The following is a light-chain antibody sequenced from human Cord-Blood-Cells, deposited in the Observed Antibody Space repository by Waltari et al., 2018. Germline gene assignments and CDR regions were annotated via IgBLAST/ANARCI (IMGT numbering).Light chain of an antibody. CDR2: EDS. CDR3: YSTDSSGKV. J-gene: IGLJ2*01. V-gene: IGLV3-10*01. Sequence: SYELPQPPSVSVSPGQPARLTCPGAVVPKKYAYWYQQKACQAPVLVIYEDSKRPSGIPERFAGSSSGTMATLTISGAQVEDEADYYCYSTDSSGKVFGGGTKLTVL. CDR1: VVPKKY.